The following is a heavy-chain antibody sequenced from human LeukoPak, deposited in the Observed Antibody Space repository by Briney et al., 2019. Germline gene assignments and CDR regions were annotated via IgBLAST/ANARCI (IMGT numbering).Heavy chain of an antibody. D-gene: IGHD3-10*01. V-gene: IGHV4-38-2*01. CDR2: IYHSGST. J-gene: IGHJ2*01. Sequence: SETLSLTCAVSGYSISSGYYWGWIRQPPGKGLEWIGSIYHSGSTCYNPSLKSRVTISVDTSKNQFSLKLSSMTAADTAVYYCVGSFRWYFDLWGRGTLVTVSS. CDR1: GYSISSGYY. CDR3: VGSFRWYFDL.